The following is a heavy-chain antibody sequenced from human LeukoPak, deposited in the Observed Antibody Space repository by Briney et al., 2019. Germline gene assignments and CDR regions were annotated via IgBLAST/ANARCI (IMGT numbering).Heavy chain of an antibody. D-gene: IGHD1-26*01. CDR3: ASGGSYFWFDP. V-gene: IGHV4-59*01. Sequence: PSETLSLTCTVSGDSITTYYWSWIRQPPGKGLEWIGYIYHRGGTKYNPSPQSRVTMSIDTPKNQFSLKLGTVTAADTAVYYCASGGSYFWFDPWGAGTLVTVSS. J-gene: IGHJ5*02. CDR2: IYHRGGT. CDR1: GDSITTYY.